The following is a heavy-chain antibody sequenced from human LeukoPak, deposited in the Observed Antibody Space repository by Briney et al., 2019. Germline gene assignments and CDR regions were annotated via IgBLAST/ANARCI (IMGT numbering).Heavy chain of an antibody. D-gene: IGHD5-12*01. V-gene: IGHV3-23*01. J-gene: IGHJ4*02. CDR3: ARGYSGYAYFDY. Sequence: GGSLRLSCAASGFTFSSYAMSWVRQAPGKGLEWVSAISGSGGSTYYADSVKGRFTISRDNSKSTLYLQMNSLRAEDTAVYYCARGYSGYAYFDYWGQGTLVTVSS. CDR1: GFTFSSYA. CDR2: ISGSGGST.